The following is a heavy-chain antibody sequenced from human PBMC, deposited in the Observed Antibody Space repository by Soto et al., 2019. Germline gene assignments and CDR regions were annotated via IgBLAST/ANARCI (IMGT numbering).Heavy chain of an antibody. CDR2: ITESGGDT. CDR3: AKDKPATTAFDL. D-gene: IGHD1-1*01. CDR1: GFTFRSYA. V-gene: IGHV3-23*01. Sequence: EVQLLESGGGLVQPGGSLRISCAASGFTFRSYAMSWVRQAPGKGLEWVSAITESGGDTYYADSGKGLFTISSDNSKNTLYLQMNGLSAEDTAVYYCAKDKPATTAFDLWGRGTLVTVSS. J-gene: IGHJ3*01.